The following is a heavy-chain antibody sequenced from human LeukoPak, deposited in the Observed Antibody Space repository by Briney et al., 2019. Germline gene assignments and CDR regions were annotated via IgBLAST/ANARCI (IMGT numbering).Heavy chain of an antibody. Sequence: GGSLRLSCAASGLTVSNNYMSWVRQAPGKGLEWVSVIYSDGSTYYADSVKGRFTISRDNSQSTLYLQMNRLRTEDTAVYYCARDPVWFGELTYYYYDMDVWGQGTTVTVSS. CDR1: GLTVSNNY. J-gene: IGHJ6*02. V-gene: IGHV3-66*02. CDR2: IYSDGST. CDR3: ARDPVWFGELTYYYYDMDV. D-gene: IGHD3-10*01.